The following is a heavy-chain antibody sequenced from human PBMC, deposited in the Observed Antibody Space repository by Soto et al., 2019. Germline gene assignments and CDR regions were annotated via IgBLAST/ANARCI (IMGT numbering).Heavy chain of an antibody. Sequence: PGESLKISCKGSGYSFTSYWIGWVRQMPGKGLEWMGIIYPGDSDTRYSPSFQGQVTISADKSISTAYLQWSSLKASDTAMYYCARACPDTAMVPTFDYWGQGTLVTVSS. V-gene: IGHV5-51*01. CDR3: ARACPDTAMVPTFDY. CDR1: GYSFTSYW. J-gene: IGHJ4*02. D-gene: IGHD5-18*01. CDR2: IYPGDSDT.